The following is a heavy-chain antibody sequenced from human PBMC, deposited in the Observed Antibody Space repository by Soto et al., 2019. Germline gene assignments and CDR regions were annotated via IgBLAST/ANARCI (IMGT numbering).Heavy chain of an antibody. V-gene: IGHV4-59*01. D-gene: IGHD3-22*01. CDR1: GDSISSYY. Sequence: QVQLQESGPGLVKPSETLSLTCAISGDSISSYYCMWIRQPPGKGLESIGYLYYGRSANYNPSLKTRVTLSVDTSTNQCSLTLSSMTAADTAVYYCALRSMAVVPEYWGQGTLVTVSS. CDR3: ALRSMAVVPEY. J-gene: IGHJ4*02. CDR2: LYYGRSA.